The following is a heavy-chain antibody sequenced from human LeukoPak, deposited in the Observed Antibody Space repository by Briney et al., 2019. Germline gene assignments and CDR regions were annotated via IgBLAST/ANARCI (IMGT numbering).Heavy chain of an antibody. J-gene: IGHJ4*02. Sequence: GGSLRLSCAASGFTFSSYGMHWVRQAPGKGLEWVAFIRYDGNYKYHADSVKGRFTISRDNSKSTLYLQMNSLRAEDTAVYYCARDRGIALFGYWGQGTLVTVSS. CDR3: ARDRGIALFGY. CDR2: IRYDGNYK. D-gene: IGHD3-10*01. V-gene: IGHV3-30*02. CDR1: GFTFSSYG.